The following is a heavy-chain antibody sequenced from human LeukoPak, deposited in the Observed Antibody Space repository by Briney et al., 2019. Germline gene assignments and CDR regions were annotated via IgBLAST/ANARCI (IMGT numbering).Heavy chain of an antibody. CDR3: FSSGRYHSNYFDY. V-gene: IGHV3-33*01. CDR1: GFXFSSYG. CDR2: IWYDGSNK. D-gene: IGHD6-19*01. Sequence: GRSLRLSCAASGFXFSSYGIHWVRQAPGKGLQWVAVIWYDGSNKYYADSVKGRFTISRDNSKNTLYLQINSLRAEDTAVYCCFSSGRYHSNYFDYWGQGTLVTVSS. J-gene: IGHJ4*02.